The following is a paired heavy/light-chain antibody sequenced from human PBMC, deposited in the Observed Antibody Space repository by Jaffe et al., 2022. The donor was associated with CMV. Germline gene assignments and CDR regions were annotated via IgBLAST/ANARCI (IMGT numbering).Heavy chain of an antibody. CDR2: ISTYTGNT. J-gene: IGHJ5*02. V-gene: IGHV1-18*01. CDR3: ARASSAWFDP. D-gene: IGHD6-25*01. CDR1: GYTFTNYG. Sequence: QVQLVQSGAEVKKPGASVKVSCKASGYTFTNYGIIWVRQAPGQGLEWMGWISTYTGNTNFAQKLQGRVTMTTDTSTNTAYMELKSLRSDDTAVYYCARASSAWFDPWGQGTLVTVSS.
Light chain of an antibody. CDR1: SSDVGGYNF. J-gene: IGLJ1*01. CDR2: DVT. CDR3: TSYTSSSTVDGVFV. Sequence: QSALTQPASVSGSPGQSITISCTGTSSDVGGYNFVSWYQQHPGKAPKLMIYDVTNRPSGVSNRFSGSKSGNTASLTISGLQAEDEAHYYCTSYTSSSTVDGVFVFGAGTKVTVL. V-gene: IGLV2-14*03.